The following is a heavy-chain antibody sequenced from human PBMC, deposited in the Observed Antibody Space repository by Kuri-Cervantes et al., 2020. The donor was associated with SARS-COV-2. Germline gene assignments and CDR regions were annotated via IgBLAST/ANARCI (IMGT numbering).Heavy chain of an antibody. V-gene: IGHV3-23*01. CDR3: ARGSKVLRFLEWLT. D-gene: IGHD3-3*01. Sequence: GGSLRLSCVGSGFTFSNHGMSWVRQAPGKGLEWVSGISGSGGNNGRTYYADSVKGRFTMSRDDPMNTLYLQMNSLRAEDTAVYYCARGSKVLRFLEWLTWGQGTLVTGAS. J-gene: IGHJ4*02. CDR1: GFTFSNHG. CDR2: ISGSGGNNGRT.